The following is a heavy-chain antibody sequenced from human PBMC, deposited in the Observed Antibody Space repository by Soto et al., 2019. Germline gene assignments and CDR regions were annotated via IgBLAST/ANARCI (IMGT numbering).Heavy chain of an antibody. CDR2: IKQDGSEK. Sequence: GGSLRLSCAASGFTFSSNWMNWVRQAPGKGPEWVANIKQDGSEKYYVDSVKGRLTISRDNAKNSLLLQMNSLSVEYTAVYYCARDLGYCSGGTCYSVLDYWGQGALVTVSS. D-gene: IGHD2-15*01. CDR1: GFTFSSNW. CDR3: ARDLGYCSGGTCYSVLDY. V-gene: IGHV3-7*03. J-gene: IGHJ4*02.